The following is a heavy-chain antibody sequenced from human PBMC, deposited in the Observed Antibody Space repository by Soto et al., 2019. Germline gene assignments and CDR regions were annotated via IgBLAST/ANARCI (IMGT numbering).Heavy chain of an antibody. CDR2: ISKSSTTI. Sequence: PWWSXRLSCIASGVSLSTYSRSWFCQAPGKGLELLSYISKSSTTINYADSVKGRFNISRYNAKTSVYLQMSSLRDEDSAVYYCAREPPTFYYYGMDVWGPGTTLTVSS. J-gene: IGHJ6*02. V-gene: IGHV3-48*02. CDR1: GVSLSTYS. CDR3: AREPPTFYYYGMDV.